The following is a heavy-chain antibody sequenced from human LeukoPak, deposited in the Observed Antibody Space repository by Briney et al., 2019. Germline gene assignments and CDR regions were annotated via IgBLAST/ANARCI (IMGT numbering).Heavy chain of an antibody. V-gene: IGHV3-53*01. J-gene: IGHJ1*01. CDR2: IYSGGST. D-gene: IGHD3-22*01. CDR1: GFTVSSNY. Sequence: PGGSLRLSCAASGFTVSSNYMSWVRQAPGKGLEWVSVIYSGGSTYYADSVKGRFTISRDNSKNTLYLQMNSLRAEDTAVYYCARALPARYYYFQHWGQGTLVTVSS. CDR3: ARALPARYYYFQH.